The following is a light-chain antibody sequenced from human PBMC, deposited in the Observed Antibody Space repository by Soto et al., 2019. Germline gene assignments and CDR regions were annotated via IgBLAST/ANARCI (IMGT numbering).Light chain of an antibody. CDR1: QRVRSN. CDR2: YAS. J-gene: IGKJ1*01. CDR3: QHYNNWPRT. Sequence: EIVMTQSPATLTTSPGERATVSCRASQRVRSNLAWYQKKPGQVPRLLIYYASTRATGFPARFSGSGSGTEFTLTISSLESEDFAVYYCQHYNNWPRTFGQGTKVDIK. V-gene: IGKV3-15*01.